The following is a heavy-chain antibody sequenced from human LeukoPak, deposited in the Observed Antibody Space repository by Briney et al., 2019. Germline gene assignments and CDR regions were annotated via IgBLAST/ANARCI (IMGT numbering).Heavy chain of an antibody. CDR2: INWNGGRT. Sequence: GGSLRLSCAASGFTFSSYEMNWVRQAPGKGLEWVSGINWNGGRTGYADSVKGRFTISRDNAKNSLYLQMNSLRAEDTDLYHCARARGPLLWVSDYYFDYWGQGTLVTVSS. J-gene: IGHJ4*02. CDR1: GFTFSSYE. CDR3: ARARGPLLWVSDYYFDY. V-gene: IGHV3-20*01. D-gene: IGHD2-21*01.